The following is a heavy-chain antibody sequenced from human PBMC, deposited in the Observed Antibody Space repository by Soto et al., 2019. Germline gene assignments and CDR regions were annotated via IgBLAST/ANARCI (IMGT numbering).Heavy chain of an antibody. V-gene: IGHV1-18*01. CDR1: GYTFTSYG. J-gene: IGHJ4*02. CDR3: ARDRNDFWSGYYCFGY. Sequence: GASVKVSCKASGYTFTSYGISWVRQAPGQGLEWMGWISAYNGNTNYAQKLQGRVTMTTDTSTSTAYMELRSLRSDDTAVYYCARDRNDFWSGYYCFGYWGQGTLVTVSS. CDR2: ISAYNGNT. D-gene: IGHD3-3*01.